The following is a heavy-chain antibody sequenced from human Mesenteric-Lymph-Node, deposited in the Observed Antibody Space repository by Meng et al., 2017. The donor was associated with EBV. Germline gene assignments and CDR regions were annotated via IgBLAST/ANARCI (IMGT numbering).Heavy chain of an antibody. D-gene: IGHD6-19*01. CDR1: GGSFNDYY. CDR2: INHIRSV. V-gene: IGHV4-34*02. CDR3: ARVRSSGSGLIRNYFDY. J-gene: IGHJ4*02. Sequence: QGQLKQWGAGLLKPAGTLSLSCAVYGGSFNDYYWIWIRQAPGKGLEWIGEINHIRSVYYNPSLKSRVTISVDTSNNQISLRLTSVTAADTAIYYCARVRSSGSGLIRNYFDYWGQGTLVTVSS.